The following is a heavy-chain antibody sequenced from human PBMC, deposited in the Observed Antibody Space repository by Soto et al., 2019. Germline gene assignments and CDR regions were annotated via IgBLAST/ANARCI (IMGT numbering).Heavy chain of an antibody. V-gene: IGHV3-74*01. D-gene: IGHD3-10*01. Sequence: EVQLVESGGGLVQPGGSLRLSCAASGFTFSGSWMHWVRQAPGKGLVWVSRINGDGSGTRYADFVKGRFTISRDDAKNTLFLQMNGLRAEDTAVYYCGRGIFGSGTANDYWGQGTLVTVSS. CDR1: GFTFSGSW. CDR3: GRGIFGSGTANDY. CDR2: INGDGSGT. J-gene: IGHJ4*02.